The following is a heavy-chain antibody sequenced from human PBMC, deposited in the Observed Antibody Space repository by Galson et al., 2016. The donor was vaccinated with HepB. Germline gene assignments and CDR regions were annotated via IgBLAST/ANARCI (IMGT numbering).Heavy chain of an antibody. V-gene: IGHV1-18*01. J-gene: IGHJ4*02. Sequence: SVKVSCKASGYTFVSYVINWVRQAPGQGLEWMGWISAYNGDTKIAQRLQGRVTMTTDTSTSTAYMELRSLRSDDTAVYYCARDQYGSGPLGHWGQGTLVTVSS. CDR2: ISAYNGDT. D-gene: IGHD3-10*01. CDR3: ARDQYGSGPLGH. CDR1: GYTFVSYV.